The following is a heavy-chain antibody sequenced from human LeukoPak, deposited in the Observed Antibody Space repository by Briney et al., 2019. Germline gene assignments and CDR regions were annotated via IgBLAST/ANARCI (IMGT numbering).Heavy chain of an antibody. CDR1: GFTFSSYG. Sequence: GGSLRLSCAASGFTFSSYGMHWVRQAPGKGLEWVAFIRYDGSNKYYADSVKGRFTISRDNSKNTLYLQMNSLRAEDTAVYYCAKDVPAASHMDVXGKGTTVTVSS. V-gene: IGHV3-30*02. J-gene: IGHJ6*03. D-gene: IGHD2-2*01. CDR3: AKDVPAASHMDV. CDR2: IRYDGSNK.